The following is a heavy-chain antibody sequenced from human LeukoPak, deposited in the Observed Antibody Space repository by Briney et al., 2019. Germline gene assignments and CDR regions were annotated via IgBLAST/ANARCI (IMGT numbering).Heavy chain of an antibody. D-gene: IGHD3-22*01. CDR3: AKGGVRYDSSGYYFHFDY. Sequence: GGSLRLSCAASGFTVSSNYMSWVRQAPGKGLEWVSVIYNDGSTYYADSVKGRFTISRDNSKNTLYLQMNSLRAEDTAVYYCAKGGVRYDSSGYYFHFDYWGQGTLVTVSS. CDR1: GFTVSSNY. V-gene: IGHV3-53*01. J-gene: IGHJ4*02. CDR2: IYNDGST.